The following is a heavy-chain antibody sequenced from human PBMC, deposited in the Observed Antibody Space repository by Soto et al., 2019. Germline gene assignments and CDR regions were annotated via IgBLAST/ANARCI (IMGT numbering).Heavy chain of an antibody. V-gene: IGHV3-30*02. CDR3: PRGYYFWSGYYYPYGMDV. J-gene: IGHJ6*02. D-gene: IGHD3-3*01. CDR2: IWYDGNNK. CDR1: GFIFRHYG. Sequence: GGSLRLSCAASGFIFRHYGMHWVRQAPGKGLEWVAIIWYDGNNKYYADSVKGRFTISRDNSNNTLCLQMNSLRAEDTAVYYCPRGYYFWSGYYYPYGMDVWGQGTTVTVSS.